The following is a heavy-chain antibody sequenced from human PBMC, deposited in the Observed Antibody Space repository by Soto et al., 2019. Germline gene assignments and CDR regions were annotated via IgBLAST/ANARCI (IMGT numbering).Heavy chain of an antibody. CDR3: ATSHKGWELRLVY. D-gene: IGHD1-26*01. CDR1: GNTLTELS. V-gene: IGHV1-24*01. Sequence: QVQVVQSGAEVKKPGASVKVSCKVSGNTLTELSMYWVRQAPGKGLEWMGGFDPEAGEKIYAQKFQGRVTMTEDSSIDTAYLELSSLKSEDTAVYYCATSHKGWELRLVYWGQGTLVTVSS. CDR2: FDPEAGEK. J-gene: IGHJ4*02.